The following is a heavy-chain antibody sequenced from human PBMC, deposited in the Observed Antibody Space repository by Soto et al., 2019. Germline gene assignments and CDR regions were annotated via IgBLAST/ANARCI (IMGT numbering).Heavy chain of an antibody. CDR1: GFHFSSYA. D-gene: IGHD3-22*01. J-gene: IGHJ4*02. Sequence: PGGSLSLSCTASGFHFSSYAMSWVRQAPGKGLEWVSAISGSGGSTYYADSVKGRFTISRDNSKNTLYLQMNSLRAEDTAVYYCAKDPSPLDYYDSSGYFDYWGQGTLVTVSS. CDR3: AKDPSPLDYYDSSGYFDY. V-gene: IGHV3-23*01. CDR2: ISGSGGST.